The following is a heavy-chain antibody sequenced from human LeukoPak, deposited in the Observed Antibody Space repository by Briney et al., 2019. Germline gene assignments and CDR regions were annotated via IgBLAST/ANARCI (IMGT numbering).Heavy chain of an antibody. CDR2: IYYSGST. J-gene: IGHJ6*02. D-gene: IGHD2-21*01. Sequence: SETLSLTCTVSGRSISSSSYYWGWIRQPPGKGLEWIGSIYYSGSTYYNPSLKSRVTISVDTSKNQFSLKLSSVTAADTAVYYCARESIGTSYYYYGMDVWGQGTTVTVSS. V-gene: IGHV4-39*02. CDR3: ARESIGTSYYYYGMDV. CDR1: GRSISSSSYY.